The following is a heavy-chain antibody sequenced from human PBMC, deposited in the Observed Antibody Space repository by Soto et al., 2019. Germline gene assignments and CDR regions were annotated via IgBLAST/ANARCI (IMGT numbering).Heavy chain of an antibody. CDR3: ARKGCSSTSCYVRKTGYYYYYMDV. CDR1: GYTFTSYG. Sequence: ASVKVSCKASGYTFTSYGISWVRQAPGQGLEWMGWISAYNGNTNYAQKLQGRVTMTTDTSTSTAYVELRSLRSDDTAVYYCARKGCSSTSCYVRKTGYYYYYMDVWGKGTTVTVSS. J-gene: IGHJ6*03. CDR2: ISAYNGNT. V-gene: IGHV1-18*01. D-gene: IGHD2-2*01.